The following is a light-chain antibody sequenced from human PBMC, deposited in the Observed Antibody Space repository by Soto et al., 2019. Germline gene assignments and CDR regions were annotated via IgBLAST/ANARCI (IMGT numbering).Light chain of an antibody. CDR3: QQSDSYPYT. CDR1: QSITNY. J-gene: IGKJ2*01. CDR2: AAS. Sequence: DIQMTQSPSSLSVSVGDRVTINCRTSQSITNYLNWYQQKPGKAPKLLVYAASSLQSGVPSRFSGNGSGTDFTLTIRSLQREDFASYYCQQSDSYPYTFGQGTKLEIK. V-gene: IGKV1-39*01.